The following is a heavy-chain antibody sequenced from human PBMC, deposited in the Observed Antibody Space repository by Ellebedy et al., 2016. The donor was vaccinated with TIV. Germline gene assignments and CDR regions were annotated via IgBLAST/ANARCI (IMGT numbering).Heavy chain of an antibody. CDR2: ICTAGDT. CDR1: GFTFSSYD. J-gene: IGHJ2*01. CDR3: AREAVAGGTSWYFDL. Sequence: GGSLRLXXAASGFTFSSYDMHWVRQATGKGLEWVSAICTAGDTYYPGSVKGRFTISRENAKNSLYLQMNSLRAGDTAVYYCAREAVAGGTSWYFDLWGRGTLVTVSS. D-gene: IGHD6-19*01. V-gene: IGHV3-13*01.